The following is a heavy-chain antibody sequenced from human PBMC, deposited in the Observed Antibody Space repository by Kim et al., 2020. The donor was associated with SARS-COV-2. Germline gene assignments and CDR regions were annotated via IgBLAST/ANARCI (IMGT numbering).Heavy chain of an antibody. CDR3: AKDLGPSGYEFDY. V-gene: IGHV3-9*01. Sequence: YADSVKGRFTISRDNAKNSLYLQMNSLRAEDTALYYCAKDLGPSGYEFDYWGQGTLVTVSS. D-gene: IGHD5-12*01. J-gene: IGHJ4*02.